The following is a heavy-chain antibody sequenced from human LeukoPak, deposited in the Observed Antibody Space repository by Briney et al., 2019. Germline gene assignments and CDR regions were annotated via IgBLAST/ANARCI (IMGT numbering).Heavy chain of an antibody. D-gene: IGHD3-10*01. CDR2: INPSGGST. Sequence: ASVKVSCKASGYTFTNYFLHWVRQAPGQGLEWMGIINPSGGSTSYAQKFQGRVTMTRDMSTSTVYMELSSLRSEDTAVYYCAREREGVTMLRGARGYYYYMDVWGKGTTVTISS. V-gene: IGHV1-46*01. J-gene: IGHJ6*03. CDR3: AREREGVTMLRGARGYYYYMDV. CDR1: GYTFTNYF.